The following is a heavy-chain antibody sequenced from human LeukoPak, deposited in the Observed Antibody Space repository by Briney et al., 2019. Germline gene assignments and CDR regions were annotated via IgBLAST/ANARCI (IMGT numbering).Heavy chain of an antibody. CDR3: AKDLVATGRYFDY. CDR2: IRYHGNDK. CDR1: GFTFRNYG. Sequence: GGSLRLSCAASGFTFRNYGMHWVRQAPGQGLQWVAFIRYHGNDKYYADSVKGRFTVSRDNSESTLYLQMNGLRTEDTAVYYCAKDLVATGRYFDYWGQGTPVTVSS. D-gene: IGHD5-12*01. J-gene: IGHJ4*02. V-gene: IGHV3-30*02.